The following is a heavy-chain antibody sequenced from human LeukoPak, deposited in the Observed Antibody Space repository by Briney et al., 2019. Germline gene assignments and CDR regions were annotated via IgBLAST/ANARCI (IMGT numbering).Heavy chain of an antibody. CDR2: ISSSSSTI. J-gene: IGHJ3*02. V-gene: IGHV3-48*01. CDR1: GFTFSSYS. Sequence: GGSLRLSCAASGFTFSSYSMNWVRQAPGKGLEWVSYISSSSSTIYYADSVKGRLTISRDNAKNSLYLQMNSLRAEDTAVYFCARGTGDGRHAFDIWGQGTMVTVSS. D-gene: IGHD7-27*01. CDR3: ARGTGDGRHAFDI.